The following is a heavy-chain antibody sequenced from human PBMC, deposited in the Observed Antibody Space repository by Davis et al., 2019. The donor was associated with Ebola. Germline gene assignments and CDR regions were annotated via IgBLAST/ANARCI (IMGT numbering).Heavy chain of an antibody. Sequence: ASVKVSCKTSGYIFTRYSIHWVRQAPGEGLEWVGWINGGNGDTKCSQKFQGRVTFTRDASASTAYMELSSLRSEDTAVYYCAREGGDTVTTILYYYGMDVWGQGTTVTVSS. CDR3: AREGGDTVTTILYYYGMDV. CDR2: INGGNGDT. J-gene: IGHJ6*02. CDR1: GYIFTRYS. V-gene: IGHV1-3*01. D-gene: IGHD4-11*01.